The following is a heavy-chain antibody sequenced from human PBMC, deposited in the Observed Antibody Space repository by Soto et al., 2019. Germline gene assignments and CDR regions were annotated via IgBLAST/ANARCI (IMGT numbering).Heavy chain of an antibody. D-gene: IGHD6-19*01. Sequence: QVQLVESGGGVVQPGRSLRLFCAASGFTFSTYAMHWVRQAPGKGLEWVAVISYDGSNKYYADSVEGRFTISRDNSKNTLYLQMNSLRAEDTAVYYCARDADSGWYDYWGQGTLVTVSS. V-gene: IGHV3-30-3*01. J-gene: IGHJ4*02. CDR2: ISYDGSNK. CDR3: ARDADSGWYDY. CDR1: GFTFSTYA.